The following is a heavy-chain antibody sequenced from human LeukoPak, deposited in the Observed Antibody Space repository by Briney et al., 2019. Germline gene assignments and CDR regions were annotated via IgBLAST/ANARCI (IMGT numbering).Heavy chain of an antibody. CDR2: IRNHGNDE. D-gene: IGHD6-13*01. CDR1: GFTFSSNG. J-gene: IGHJ4*02. V-gene: IGHV3-30*02. CDR3: AKDASWSLDY. Sequence: GGSLRLSCAASGFTFSSNGMHWVRQAPGKGLEWVAMIRNHGNDEYHADSVKGRFSVSRDNSKNTMYLQVYSQRAEDTAVYYCAKDASWSLDYWGQGTLVTVSP.